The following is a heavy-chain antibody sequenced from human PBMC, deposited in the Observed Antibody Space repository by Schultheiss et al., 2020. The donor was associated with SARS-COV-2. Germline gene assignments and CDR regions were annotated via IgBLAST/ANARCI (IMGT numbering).Heavy chain of an antibody. CDR1: GFTFSSYG. CDR2: ISYDGSNK. J-gene: IGHJ6*03. CDR3: TVTPIGYYYYYMDV. V-gene: IGHV3-30*03. Sequence: GGSLRLSCAASGFTFSSYGMHWVRQAPGKGLEWVAVISYDGSNKYYADSVKGRFTISRDNSKNTLYLQMNSLKTEDTAVYYCTVTPIGYYYYYMDVWGKGTTVTVSS. D-gene: IGHD2-21*02.